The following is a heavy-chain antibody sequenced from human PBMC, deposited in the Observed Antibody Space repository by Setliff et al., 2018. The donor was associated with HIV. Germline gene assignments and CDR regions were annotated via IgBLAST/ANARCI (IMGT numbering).Heavy chain of an antibody. Sequence: SETLSLTCTVSGGSISSYYWSWIRQPPGKGLEWIGYIYTSGSTNYNPSLKSRVTISVDTSKNQFSLKLYSVTAADTAVYYCARGFDYAQRPPLYYFDYWGQGTLVTVSS. V-gene: IGHV4-4*09. CDR2: IYTSGST. J-gene: IGHJ4*02. D-gene: IGHD2-2*01. CDR1: GGSISSYY. CDR3: ARGFDYAQRPPLYYFDY.